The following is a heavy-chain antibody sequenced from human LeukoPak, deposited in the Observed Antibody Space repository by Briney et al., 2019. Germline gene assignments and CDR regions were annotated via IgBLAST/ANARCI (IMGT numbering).Heavy chain of an antibody. V-gene: IGHV1-46*01. CDR2: INPSGGST. Sequence: ASVKVSCKASGYTFTSYYTHWVRQAPGQGLEWMGIINPSGGSTNYAQKFQGRVTMTRDTSTNTVYMELSSLRSEDTAVYYCARDYAGYYDSSGYYYHWGQGTLVTVSS. J-gene: IGHJ5*02. D-gene: IGHD3-22*01. CDR1: GYTFTSYY. CDR3: ARDYAGYYDSSGYYYH.